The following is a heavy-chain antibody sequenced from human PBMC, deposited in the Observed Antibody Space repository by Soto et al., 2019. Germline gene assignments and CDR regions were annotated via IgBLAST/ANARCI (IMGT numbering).Heavy chain of an antibody. CDR2: INPSSGGT. J-gene: IGHJ4*02. V-gene: IGHV1-46*01. D-gene: IGHD5-18*01. Sequence: GASVKVSCKASGYTFTTYYIHWVRQAPGQGLEWMGMINPSSGGTNYAQKFQGRVTMTRDTSTSTVYMELSSLTSDDTAVFYCARVMDSYGSYYFDYWGQGTLVTAPQ. CDR1: GYTFTTYY. CDR3: ARVMDSYGSYYFDY.